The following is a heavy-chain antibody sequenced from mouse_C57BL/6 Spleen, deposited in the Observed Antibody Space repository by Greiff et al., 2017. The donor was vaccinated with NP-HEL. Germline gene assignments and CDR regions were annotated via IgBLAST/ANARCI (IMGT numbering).Heavy chain of an antibody. CDR1: GYTFTSYW. V-gene: IGHV1-69*01. CDR2: IDPSDSYT. D-gene: IGHD1-1*01. CDR3: ARSHYYGSSYDFAY. Sequence: QVQLKESGAELARPGASVKLSCKASGYTFTSYWMHWVKQRPGQGLEWIGEIDPSDSYTNYNQKFKGKSTLTVDKSSSTAYMQLSSLTSEDSAVYYCARSHYYGSSYDFAYWGQGTLVTVSA. J-gene: IGHJ3*01.